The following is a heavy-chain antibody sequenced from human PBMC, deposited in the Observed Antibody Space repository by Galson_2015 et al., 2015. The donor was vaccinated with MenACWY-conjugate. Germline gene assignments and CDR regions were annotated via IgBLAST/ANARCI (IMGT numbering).Heavy chain of an antibody. CDR3: ARAGALSYYFDD. CDR2: IYHNGGI. J-gene: IGHJ4*02. V-gene: IGHV4-4*02. Sequence: GTLSLPCAVSGASISNVNWRRWFRRPPGQGRAWIAEIYHNGGIIYNPSLKSRVTMSVDKSKNQISLKLSSGATADTAVYYCARAGALSYYFDDWGQGTLVAVSS. CDR1: GASISNVNW.